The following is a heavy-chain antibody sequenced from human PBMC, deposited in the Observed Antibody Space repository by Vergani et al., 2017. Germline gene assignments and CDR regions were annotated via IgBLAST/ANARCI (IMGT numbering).Heavy chain of an antibody. CDR3: ARLDFWSGYFYFDY. J-gene: IGHJ4*02. Sequence: QVQLQESGPGLVKPSETLSLTCTVSGGSISSYYWSWIRQPPGKGLEWIGYIYYSGSTNYNPSLKSRVTISVDTSKNQFSLKLSSVTAADTAVYYCARLDFWSGYFYFDYWGQGTLVTVSS. V-gene: IGHV4-59*08. CDR1: GGSISSYY. CDR2: IYYSGST. D-gene: IGHD3-3*01.